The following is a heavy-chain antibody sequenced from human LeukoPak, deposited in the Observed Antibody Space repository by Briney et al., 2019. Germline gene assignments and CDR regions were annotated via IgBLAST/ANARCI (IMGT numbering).Heavy chain of an antibody. D-gene: IGHD3-10*01. V-gene: IGHV4-39*07. CDR2: IYYSGST. CDR1: GGSIRSSSYY. J-gene: IGHJ4*02. Sequence: PSETLSLTCTVSGGSIRSSSYYWGWIRQPPGKGLEWIGSIYYSGSTYYNPSLKSRVTISVDTSKNQFSLKLSSVTAADTAVYYCARVQKGWFGELLNYFDYWGQGTLVTVSS. CDR3: ARVQKGWFGELLNYFDY.